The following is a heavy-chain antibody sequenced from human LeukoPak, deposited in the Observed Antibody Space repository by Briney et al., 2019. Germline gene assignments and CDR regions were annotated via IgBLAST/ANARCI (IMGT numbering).Heavy chain of an antibody. CDR2: ISSSSSYI. V-gene: IGHV3-21*01. J-gene: IGHJ4*02. Sequence: PGGSLRLSCAASGFTFSSYSMNWVRQAPGKGLEWVSSISSSSSYIYYADSVKGRFTISRDNAKNSLYLQMNSLRAEDTAVYYCAREGGGDYGEGFDYWGQGTLVTVSS. CDR1: GFTFSSYS. D-gene: IGHD4-17*01. CDR3: AREGGGDYGEGFDY.